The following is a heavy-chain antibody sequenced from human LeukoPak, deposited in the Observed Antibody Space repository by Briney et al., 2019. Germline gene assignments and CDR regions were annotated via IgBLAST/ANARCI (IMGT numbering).Heavy chain of an antibody. CDR3: TRNPGMDV. CDR2: INGDGSSS. Sequence: GGSLRLSCAASGFTFSTYWMHWVRQAPGKGLVWVSRINGDGSSSTYADSVKGRFTISRDNAKNTLYLQMNSLRTEDTAVYYCTRNPGMDVWGQGTTVAVSS. CDR1: GFTFSTYW. J-gene: IGHJ6*02. V-gene: IGHV3-74*01.